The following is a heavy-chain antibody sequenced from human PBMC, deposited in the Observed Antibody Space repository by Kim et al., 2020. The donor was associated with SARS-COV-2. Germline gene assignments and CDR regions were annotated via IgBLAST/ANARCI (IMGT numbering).Heavy chain of an antibody. D-gene: IGHD3-10*01. CDR1: GYTFTNYG. CDR3: ARGSGGSGIEY. CDR2: ISAGNGNT. V-gene: IGHV1-3*01. Sequence: ASVKVSCKASGYTFTNYGIHWVCQAPGQRPEWMGWISAGNGNTKCSQKFQGRVTITRDASASTVYMELSSLRSEDTAVYYCARGSGGSGIEYWGQGTLITVSS. J-gene: IGHJ4*02.